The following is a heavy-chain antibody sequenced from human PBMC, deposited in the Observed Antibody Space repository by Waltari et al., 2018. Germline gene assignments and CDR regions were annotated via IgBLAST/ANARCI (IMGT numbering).Heavy chain of an antibody. CDR2: INHSGRT. D-gene: IGHD3-16*01. J-gene: IGHJ3*02. CDR1: GGSFSGYY. V-gene: IGHV4-34*01. CDR3: ARGAYGPLDGAVDI. Sequence: QVQLQQWGAGLLKPSETLSLTCAVYGGSFSGYYWSWIRQPPGKGREWIGEINHSGRTNDNPYLKSRVTISVDTSKNQFSLKLSSVTAADTAVYYCARGAYGPLDGAVDIWGQGTMVTVSS.